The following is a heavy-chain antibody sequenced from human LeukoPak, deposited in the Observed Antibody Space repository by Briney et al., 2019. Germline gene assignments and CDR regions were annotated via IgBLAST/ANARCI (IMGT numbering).Heavy chain of an antibody. D-gene: IGHD1-26*01. CDR1: GYTFTDYY. CDR2: INSNSGAT. J-gene: IGHJ4*02. CDR3: ARGRERGASTPFVY. V-gene: IGHV1-2*02. Sequence: ASVKVSCKASGYTFTDYYMHWVRQAPGQGPEWMGWINSNSGATNYAQKFQGRVTMTRDTSISTVYMELSSLRSDDTAVYYCARGRERGASTPFVYWGQGTLVTVSS.